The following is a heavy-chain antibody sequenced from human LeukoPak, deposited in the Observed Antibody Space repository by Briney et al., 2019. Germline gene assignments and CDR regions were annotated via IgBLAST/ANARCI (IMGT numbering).Heavy chain of an antibody. Sequence: SVKVSCKASGGTFSSYAISWVRQAPGQGLEWMGRIIPILGIANYAQKFQGRVTITADKSTSTAYMELSSLRSEDTAVYYCASSRDGYNGYYYYYYMDVWGKGTTVTVSS. D-gene: IGHD5-24*01. V-gene: IGHV1-69*04. CDR1: GGTFSSYA. CDR3: ASSRDGYNGYYYYYYMDV. J-gene: IGHJ6*03. CDR2: IIPILGIA.